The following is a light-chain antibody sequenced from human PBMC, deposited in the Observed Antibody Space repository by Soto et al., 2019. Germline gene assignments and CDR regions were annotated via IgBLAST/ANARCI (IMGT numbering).Light chain of an antibody. CDR3: QKYGSSRT. J-gene: IGKJ1*01. CDR2: GAS. V-gene: IGKV3-20*01. CDR1: QSVSSSY. Sequence: EIVLTQSPGTLSLSPGERATLSCRASQSVSSSYLAWYQQKPGQAPRLLIYGASSRATGIPDRFSGSGSGTDFTLTISRLEPEDFAVYYCQKYGSSRTLRQGTNVDIK.